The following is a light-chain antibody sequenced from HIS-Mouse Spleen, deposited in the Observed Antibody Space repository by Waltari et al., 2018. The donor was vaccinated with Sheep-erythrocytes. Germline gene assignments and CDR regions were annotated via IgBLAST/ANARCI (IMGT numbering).Light chain of an antibody. Sequence: EIVLTQSQATLSLSPGDRATLSCRASQSVSSYLAWYQQKPGQAPRLLIYDASNSATGIPARFSGSGSGTDFTLTISSLEPEDFAVYYCQQRSNWYTFGQGTKLEIK. CDR1: QSVSSY. J-gene: IGKJ2*01. V-gene: IGKV3-11*01. CDR2: DAS. CDR3: QQRSNWYT.